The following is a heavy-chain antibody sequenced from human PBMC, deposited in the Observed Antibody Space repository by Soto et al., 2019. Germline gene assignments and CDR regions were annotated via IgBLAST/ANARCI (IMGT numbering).Heavy chain of an antibody. CDR3: AREFTPYESSDSYFDY. D-gene: IGHD3-22*01. Sequence: SQTLSLTCAISGDSVSGNSAAWNWIRQSPSRGLEWLGRTYYRSKWYNDYAVSVKSRITVTPDKSKNQFSLHLNSVTPEDTAVYYCAREFTPYESSDSYFDYWGQGDLVTVSS. CDR2: TYYRSKWYN. V-gene: IGHV6-1*01. J-gene: IGHJ4*02. CDR1: GDSVSGNSAA.